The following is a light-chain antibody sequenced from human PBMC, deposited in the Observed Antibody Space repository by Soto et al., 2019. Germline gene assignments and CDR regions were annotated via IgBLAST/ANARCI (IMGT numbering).Light chain of an antibody. V-gene: IGKV3-20*01. CDR2: GAS. J-gene: IGKJ5*01. CDR1: QSVSSSY. Sequence: EIVLTQSPGTLSLSPGERATLSCRASQSVSSSYLAWYQQKPGQAPRLLIYGASSRATGIPDRFSGSGSGTDFTLTIIRLEPADCAVYYCQQYGSSPITFGQGKRLEIK. CDR3: QQYGSSPIT.